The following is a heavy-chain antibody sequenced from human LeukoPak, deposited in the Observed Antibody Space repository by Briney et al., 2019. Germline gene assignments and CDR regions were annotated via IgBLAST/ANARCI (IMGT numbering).Heavy chain of an antibody. CDR2: INPNSGGT. CDR3: ARGNSGCSSTSCYWGPDYYYYYMDV. J-gene: IGHJ6*03. V-gene: IGHV1-2*02. CDR1: GYTFTGYY. Sequence: ASVKVSCKASGYTFTGYYMHWVRQAPGQGLEWMGWINPNSGGTNYAQKFQGRVTMTRDTSISTAYMELSRLRSDDTAVYHCARGNSGCSSTSCYWGPDYYYYYMDVWGKGTTVTVSS. D-gene: IGHD2-2*01.